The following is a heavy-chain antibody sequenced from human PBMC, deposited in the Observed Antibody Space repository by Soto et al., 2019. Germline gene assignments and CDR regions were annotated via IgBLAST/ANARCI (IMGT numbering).Heavy chain of an antibody. V-gene: IGHV4-31*03. CDR1: GGSISSGGYY. Sequence: SETLSLTCTVSGGSISSGGYYWSWIRQHPGKGLEWIGYIYYSGSTYYNPSLKSRVTISVDTSKNQFSLKLSSVTAADTAVYYCARDSIAAAVQVSPYYYYGMDVWGQGTTVTVSS. CDR2: IYYSGST. J-gene: IGHJ6*02. D-gene: IGHD6-13*01. CDR3: ARDSIAAAVQVSPYYYYGMDV.